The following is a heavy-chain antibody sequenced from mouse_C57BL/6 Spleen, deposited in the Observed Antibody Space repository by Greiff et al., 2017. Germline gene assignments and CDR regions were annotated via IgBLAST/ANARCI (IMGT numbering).Heavy chain of an antibody. CDR2: INPSNGGT. CDR3: ARSGTYYPLCNY. V-gene: IGHV1-53*01. J-gene: IGHJ2*01. D-gene: IGHD2-10*01. Sequence: VKLQESGTELVKPGASVKLSSKASGYTFTSYWMHWVKQRPGHGLEWIGNINPSNGGTNYNEKCKSKATLTVDKSSSTAYMQLSSLTSEDSAVYYCARSGTYYPLCNYWGQGTTLTVSS. CDR1: GYTFTSYW.